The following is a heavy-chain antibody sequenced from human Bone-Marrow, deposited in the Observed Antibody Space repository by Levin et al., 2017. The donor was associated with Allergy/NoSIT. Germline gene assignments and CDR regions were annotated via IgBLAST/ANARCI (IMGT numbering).Heavy chain of an antibody. Sequence: ASVKVSCKASGYTFTAYYMHWVRQAPGQGLEWMGWINPRNGDTDYTHKFQGRVTMTRDTSINTAYMELSRLTSDDTAAFYCAREQGIAVAGSFPDYWGQGTLVTVSS. CDR3: AREQGIAVAGSFPDY. V-gene: IGHV1-2*02. J-gene: IGHJ4*02. CDR1: GYTFTAYY. D-gene: IGHD6-19*01. CDR2: INPRNGDT.